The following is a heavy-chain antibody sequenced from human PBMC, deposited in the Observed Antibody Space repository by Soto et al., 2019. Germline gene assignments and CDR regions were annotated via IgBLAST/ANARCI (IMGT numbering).Heavy chain of an antibody. Sequence: GGSLRLSCSVSGSNFNLYWFHWVRQAPGRGPVWVSFVNPDGSDIRYADSVEGRFTVSRDNGKNTLYLEMNSLRVEDTAMYYCARLFLSGGFYYDSWGQGTLVTVSS. V-gene: IGHV3-74*01. CDR2: VNPDGSDI. CDR3: ARLFLSGGFYYDS. J-gene: IGHJ4*02. D-gene: IGHD3-10*01. CDR1: GSNFNLYW.